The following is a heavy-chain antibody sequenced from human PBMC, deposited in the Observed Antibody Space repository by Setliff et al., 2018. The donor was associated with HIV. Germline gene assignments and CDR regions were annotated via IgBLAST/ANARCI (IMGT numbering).Heavy chain of an antibody. CDR2: INPSGGST. CDR3: ADSSGYYWNWFDP. J-gene: IGHJ5*02. V-gene: IGHV1-46*03. Sequence: ASVKVSCKASGYTFTNYFVHWVRQAPRQGLEWMAIINPSGGSTTYAQRFQGRVTMTRDTSTSTVYMELSSLRSEDTAVYYCADSSGYYWNWFDPWGQGTLVTVSS. D-gene: IGHD3-22*01. CDR1: GYTFTNYF.